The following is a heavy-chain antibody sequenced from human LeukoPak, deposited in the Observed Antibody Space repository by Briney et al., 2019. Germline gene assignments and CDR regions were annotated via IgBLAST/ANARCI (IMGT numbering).Heavy chain of an antibody. D-gene: IGHD2-21*01. J-gene: IGHJ5*02. V-gene: IGHV1-2*02. Sequence: ASVTVSCKTSGYSFSDYYMHWVRQAPGQGLEWMGWINPDSGGTSSAQKFQGRVTMTRETSITTVYMEVSWLTSDDTAIYYCARADRLDGGPYLIGPWGQGTLVTVSS. CDR3: ARADRLDGGPYLIGP. CDR2: INPDSGGT. CDR1: GYSFSDYY.